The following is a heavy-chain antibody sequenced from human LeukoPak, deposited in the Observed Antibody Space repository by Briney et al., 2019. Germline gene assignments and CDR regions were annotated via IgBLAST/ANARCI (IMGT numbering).Heavy chain of an antibody. V-gene: IGHV3-23*01. D-gene: IGHD6-13*01. CDR1: GFTFSSYA. Sequence: PGGSLRLSCAASGFTFSSYAMSWVRQAPGKGLECVTAISGSSGSTYYAVSVKGRFTISRDNSKNTLYLQMNSLRAEDTAVYYCAKTLRGSSWYYFDYWGQGTLVTVSS. CDR2: ISGSSGST. CDR3: AKTLRGSSWYYFDY. J-gene: IGHJ4*02.